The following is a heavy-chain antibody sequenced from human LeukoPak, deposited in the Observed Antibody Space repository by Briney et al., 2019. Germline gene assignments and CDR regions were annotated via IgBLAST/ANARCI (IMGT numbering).Heavy chain of an antibody. J-gene: IGHJ4*02. V-gene: IGHV1-3*01. CDR3: ARDAGSGWYISGY. D-gene: IGHD6-19*01. Sequence: KFQGRVTITRDTSASTAYMELSSLRSEDTAVYYCARDAGSGWYISGYWGQGTLVTVSS.